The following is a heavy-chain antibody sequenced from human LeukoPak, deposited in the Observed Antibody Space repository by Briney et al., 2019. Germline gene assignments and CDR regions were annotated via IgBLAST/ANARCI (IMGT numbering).Heavy chain of an antibody. CDR3: ARVLNIPESAFDI. Sequence: ASVKVSCKTSGDTFSSYYMHWVRQAPGQGLEWMGWINPNSGGTNYAQKFQGRVTMTRDTSISTAYMELSRLRSDDTAVYYCARVLNIPESAFDIWGQGTMVTVSS. V-gene: IGHV1-2*02. CDR2: INPNSGGT. D-gene: IGHD2/OR15-2a*01. J-gene: IGHJ3*02. CDR1: GDTFSSYY.